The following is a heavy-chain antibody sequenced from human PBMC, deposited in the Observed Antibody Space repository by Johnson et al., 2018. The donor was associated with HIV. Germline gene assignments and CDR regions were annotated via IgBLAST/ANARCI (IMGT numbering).Heavy chain of an antibody. CDR2: SGSGGST. CDR3: TTDLAAVGSGAFDI. D-gene: IGHD6-13*01. CDR1: GFTVSSNY. J-gene: IGHJ3*02. Sequence: VQLVESGGGLIQPGGSLRLSCAASGFTVSSNYMSWVRQAPGKGLEWVSAISGSGGSTYYAAPVKGRFTISRDDSKNTLYLQMNSLKTEDTAVYYCTTDLAAVGSGAFDIWGQGTMVTVSS. V-gene: IGHV3-53*01.